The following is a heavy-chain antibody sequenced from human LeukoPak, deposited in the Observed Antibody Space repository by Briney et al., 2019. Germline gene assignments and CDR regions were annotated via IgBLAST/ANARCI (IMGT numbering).Heavy chain of an antibody. CDR2: INPNSGGT. CDR3: ARDGSGLDYYYYYMDV. V-gene: IGHV1-2*02. Sequence: GASVKVSCKASGYTFTGYYMHWVRQAPGQGLEWMGWINPNSGGTNYAQKFQGRVTMTRDTSISTAYMELSRLRSDDTAVYYCARDGSGLDYYYYYMDVWGTGTTVTVSS. J-gene: IGHJ6*03. CDR1: GYTFTGYY. D-gene: IGHD3-10*01.